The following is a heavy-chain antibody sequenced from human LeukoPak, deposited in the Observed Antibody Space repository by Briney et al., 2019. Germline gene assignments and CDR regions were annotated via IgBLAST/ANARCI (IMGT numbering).Heavy chain of an antibody. D-gene: IGHD4-17*01. Sequence: GGSLRLSCAASGFTFSSYWMSWVRQAPGKGLEWVANIKQDGSEKYYVDSVKGRFTISRDNAKNSLYLQMNGLRAEDTAVYYCARQNDYGDYEVDYWGQGTLVTVSS. CDR3: ARQNDYGDYEVDY. CDR2: IKQDGSEK. J-gene: IGHJ4*02. CDR1: GFTFSSYW. V-gene: IGHV3-7*01.